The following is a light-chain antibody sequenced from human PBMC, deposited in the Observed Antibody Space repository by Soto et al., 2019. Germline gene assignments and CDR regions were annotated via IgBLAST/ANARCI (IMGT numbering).Light chain of an antibody. CDR1: QSVSSN. CDR3: RQYNNWPSFT. J-gene: IGKJ3*01. V-gene: IGKV3-15*01. Sequence: EIVMTQSPAALSVSPGERATLSCRASQSVSSNLVWYQQKPGQAPRLLIYGASTRATGIPVRFSGSGSGTEFTLTISSLQSEDFAVYYCRQYNNWPSFTFGPGTKVDIK. CDR2: GAS.